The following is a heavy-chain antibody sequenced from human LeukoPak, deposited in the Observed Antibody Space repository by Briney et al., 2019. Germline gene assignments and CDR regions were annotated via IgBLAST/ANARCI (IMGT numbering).Heavy chain of an antibody. D-gene: IGHD4-17*01. CDR3: AREGPLRLPYFDP. V-gene: IGHV1-2*02. J-gene: IGHJ5*02. CDR1: GYTFTGYY. Sequence: ASVTVSCKASGYTFTGYYMHWVRQAPGQGLEWMGWINPNIGGTNYGQKLQGRVTMTRDTSISTAYMELSSLRSDDTAVYYCAREGPLRLPYFDPWGQGTLVTVSS. CDR2: INPNIGGT.